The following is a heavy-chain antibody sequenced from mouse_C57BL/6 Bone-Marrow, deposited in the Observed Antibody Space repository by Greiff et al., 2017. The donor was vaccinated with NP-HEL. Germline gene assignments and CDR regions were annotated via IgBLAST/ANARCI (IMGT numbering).Heavy chain of an antibody. CDR2: IYPRSGNT. J-gene: IGHJ3*01. CDR3: ARRGGYDGGWFAY. D-gene: IGHD2-2*01. CDR1: GYTFTSYG. V-gene: IGHV1-81*01. Sequence: QVQLQQSGAELARPGASVKLSCKASGYTFTSYGISWVKQRTGQGLEWIGEIYPRSGNTYYNEKFKGKATLTADKSSSTAYMELRSLTSEDSAVYFCARRGGYDGGWFAYWGQGTLVTVSA.